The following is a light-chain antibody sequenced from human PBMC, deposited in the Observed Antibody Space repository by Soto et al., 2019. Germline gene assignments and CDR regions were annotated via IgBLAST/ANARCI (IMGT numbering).Light chain of an antibody. J-gene: IGLJ1*01. Sequence: QSALTRPRSVSGSPGQSVSISCTGTSSDVGGYTYVSWYQQHPGKAPKVMIYDVSKRPSGVPDRFSGSKSGNTASLTISGLQSEDEADYYCCSYAGRYTYVFGTGTKVTVL. CDR3: CSYAGRYTYV. CDR1: SSDVGGYTY. CDR2: DVS. V-gene: IGLV2-11*01.